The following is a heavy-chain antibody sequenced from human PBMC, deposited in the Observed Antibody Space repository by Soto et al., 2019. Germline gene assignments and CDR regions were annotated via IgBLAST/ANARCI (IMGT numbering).Heavy chain of an antibody. CDR1: GGSISSYY. CDR3: ARDHRGSPYYYYGMDV. D-gene: IGHD3-16*01. Sequence: SETLSLTCTVSGGSISSYYWSWIRQPAGKGLEWIGRIYTSGSTNYNPSLKSRVTMSVDTSKNQFSLKLSSVTAADTVVYYCARDHRGSPYYYYGMDVWGQGTTVTVSS. J-gene: IGHJ6*02. V-gene: IGHV4-4*07. CDR2: IYTSGST.